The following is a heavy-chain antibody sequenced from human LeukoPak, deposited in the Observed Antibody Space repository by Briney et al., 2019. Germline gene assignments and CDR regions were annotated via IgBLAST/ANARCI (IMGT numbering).Heavy chain of an antibody. J-gene: IGHJ4*02. V-gene: IGHV4-4*07. D-gene: IGHD3-22*01. Sequence: SETLSLTCTVSGGSISSYYWSWIRQPAGKGLEWIGRIYTSGSTNYNPSLKSRVTMSVDTSKNQFSLKLSSVTVADSAVYCYERSFVDSSGYYDDYWGQGTLVTVSS. CDR3: ERSFVDSSGYYDDY. CDR2: IYTSGST. CDR1: GGSISSYY.